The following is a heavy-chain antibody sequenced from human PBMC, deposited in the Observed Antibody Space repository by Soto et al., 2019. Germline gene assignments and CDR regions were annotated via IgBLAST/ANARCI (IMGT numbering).Heavy chain of an antibody. D-gene: IGHD3-22*01. CDR2: IDPSDSQT. CDR3: ARQIYDSDTGPNFQYYFDS. J-gene: IGHJ4*02. V-gene: IGHV5-10-1*01. CDR1: GYSVAGYW. Sequence: GESLKLSCKGSGYSVAGYWITWVRQKPGKGLEWMGRIDPSDSQTYYSPSFRGHVTISVTKSITTVFLQWSSLRASDTAMYYCARQIYDSDTGPNFQYYFDSWGQGTPVTVSS.